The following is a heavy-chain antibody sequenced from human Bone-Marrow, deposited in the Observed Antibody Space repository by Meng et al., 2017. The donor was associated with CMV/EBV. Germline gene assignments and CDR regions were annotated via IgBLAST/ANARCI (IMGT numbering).Heavy chain of an antibody. CDR2: IRYAGSNI. Sequence: GESLKISCAASGFSFNNYGMHWVRQASGRGLEWVAFIRYAGSNIYYTDSVKGRFTISRDNSKNTLYLQMNSLRAEDTAVYYCARDLWGDSSGSYFDYWGQGTLVTVSS. CDR3: ARDLWGDSSGSYFDY. J-gene: IGHJ4*02. V-gene: IGHV3-30*02. CDR1: GFSFNNYG. D-gene: IGHD3-22*01.